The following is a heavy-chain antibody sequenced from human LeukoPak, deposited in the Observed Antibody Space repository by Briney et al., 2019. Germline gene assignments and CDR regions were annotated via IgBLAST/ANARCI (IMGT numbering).Heavy chain of an antibody. J-gene: IGHJ4*02. V-gene: IGHV4-59*08. D-gene: IGHD6-13*01. CDR1: GGSITDYY. CDR3: ARSTFSSSWNL. Sequence: SETLSLTCTVSGGSITDYYWSWIWHSSGKGLEWIGYMYYSGSAYYRPSLKSRVTISVDTSKNQFSLKLTSVTAADTAVYYCARSTFSSSWNLWGRGTLVTVSS. CDR2: MYYSGSA.